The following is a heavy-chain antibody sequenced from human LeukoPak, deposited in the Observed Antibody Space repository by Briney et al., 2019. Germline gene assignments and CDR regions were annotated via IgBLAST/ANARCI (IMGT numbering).Heavy chain of an antibody. Sequence: SVKVSCKASGGTFSSYAISWVRQAPGQGLEWMGGIIPIFGTANYAQKFQGRVTITADESTSTAYMELSSLRSEDTAVYYCASGGSYRQNWFDPWGQGTLVTVSS. CDR1: GGTFSSYA. V-gene: IGHV1-69*13. J-gene: IGHJ5*02. CDR3: ASGGSYRQNWFDP. D-gene: IGHD1-26*01. CDR2: IIPIFGTA.